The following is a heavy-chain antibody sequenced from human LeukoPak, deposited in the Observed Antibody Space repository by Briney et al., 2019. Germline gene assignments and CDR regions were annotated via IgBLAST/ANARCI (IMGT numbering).Heavy chain of an antibody. V-gene: IGHV7-4-1*02. CDR3: AVSGLLEYDRDAFDI. CDR1: GYTFTSYA. J-gene: IGHJ3*02. Sequence: ASVKVSCKASGYTFTSYAMNWVRQAPGQGLEWMGWINTNTGNPTYAQGFTGRFVFSLDTSVSTAYLQISSLKAEDTAVYYCAVSGLLEYDRDAFDIWGQGTMVTVSS. CDR2: INTNTGNP. D-gene: IGHD1-14*01.